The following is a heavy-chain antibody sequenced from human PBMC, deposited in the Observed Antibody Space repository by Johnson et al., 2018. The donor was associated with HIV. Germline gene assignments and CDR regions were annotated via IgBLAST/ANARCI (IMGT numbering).Heavy chain of an antibody. J-gene: IGHJ3*02. Sequence: VQLVESGGGLVQPGGSLRLSCAASGFTFSSYWMHWFRQVPGNGLVWVSHTNSDGSSTTYADSVRGRFTISSANAKNTLYLQMNSLRAEDTAVYYCAKGRSMYYYDSSGWGGAFDIWGQGTMVTVSS. CDR3: AKGRSMYYYDSSGWGGAFDI. CDR2: TNSDGSST. V-gene: IGHV3-74*02. D-gene: IGHD3-22*01. CDR1: GFTFSSYW.